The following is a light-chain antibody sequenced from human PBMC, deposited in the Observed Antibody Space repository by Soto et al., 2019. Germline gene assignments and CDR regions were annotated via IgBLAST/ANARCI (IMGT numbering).Light chain of an antibody. J-gene: IGLJ3*02. CDR3: QVWDSSTDHRV. V-gene: IGLV3-21*02. CDR1: NIGTKG. CDR2: DNS. Sequence: SYVLTQPPSVPVAPGQTARIPCGGNNIGTKGVHWYQQKPGQAPVLVVYDNSARSSGVPDRFSGSISGNTATLTITRVEAGDEADYYCQVWDSSTDHRVFGGGTKLTVL.